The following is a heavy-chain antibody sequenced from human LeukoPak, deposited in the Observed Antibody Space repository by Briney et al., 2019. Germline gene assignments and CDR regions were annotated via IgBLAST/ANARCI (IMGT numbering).Heavy chain of an antibody. CDR1: GYTFTGYY. V-gene: IGHV1-2*02. CDR3: ARGGSYYDSSGYYDAFDI. J-gene: IGHJ3*02. CDR2: INPNSGGT. Sequence: ASVKVSCKAFGYTFTGYYMHWVRQAPGQGLEWMGWINPNSGGTNYGQKYQGRVTMTRDTSISTAYMELSRLRSDDTAVYYCARGGSYYDSSGYYDAFDIWGQGTMVTVSS. D-gene: IGHD3-22*01.